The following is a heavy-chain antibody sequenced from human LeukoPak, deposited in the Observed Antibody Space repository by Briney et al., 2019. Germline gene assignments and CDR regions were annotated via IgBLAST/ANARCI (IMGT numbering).Heavy chain of an antibody. CDR3: ARDGVYDSSGYYRLYDY. CDR2: INPNSGGT. CDR1: GYTSTGYY. D-gene: IGHD3-22*01. J-gene: IGHJ4*02. V-gene: IGHV1-2*02. Sequence: ASVKVSCKASGYTSTGYYMHWVRQAPGQGLEWMGWINPNSGGTNYAQKFQGRVTMTRDTSISTAYMELSRLRSDDTAVYYCARDGVYDSSGYYRLYDYWGQGTLVTVSS.